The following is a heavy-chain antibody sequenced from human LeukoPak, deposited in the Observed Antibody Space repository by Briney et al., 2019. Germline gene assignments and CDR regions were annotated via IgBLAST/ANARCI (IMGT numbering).Heavy chain of an antibody. D-gene: IGHD6-19*01. CDR1: GYTFSNND. J-gene: IGHJ4*02. Sequence: ASVKVSCKASGYTFSNNDINWVRQATGQGLEWMGWMNPISGNTGFAQKFQGRVTITRITSISTSYMEMSSLRSDDTAVYYCARVTAVAGTSVGVDAWGQGILVTVS. CDR2: MNPISGNT. V-gene: IGHV1-8*03. CDR3: ARVTAVAGTSVGVDA.